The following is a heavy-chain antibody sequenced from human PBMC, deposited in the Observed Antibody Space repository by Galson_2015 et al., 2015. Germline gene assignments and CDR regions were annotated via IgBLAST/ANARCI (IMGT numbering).Heavy chain of an antibody. CDR3: AKEVATIRTPWYFEL. J-gene: IGHJ2*01. CDR1: GFTFADYG. V-gene: IGHV3-30*18. CDR2: VSFSGRIQ. D-gene: IGHD1/OR15-1a*01. Sequence: SLRLSCAASGFTFADYGMHWFRQAPGTGLEWVGVVSFSGRIQKYADSAKGRFTVSRDNSKNTLYLQLKSLSTEDTALYYCAKEVATIRTPWYFELWGRGTLVTVSA.